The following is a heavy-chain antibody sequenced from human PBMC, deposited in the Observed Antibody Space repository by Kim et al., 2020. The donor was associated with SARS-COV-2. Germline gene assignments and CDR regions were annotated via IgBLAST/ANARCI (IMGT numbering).Heavy chain of an antibody. CDR1: GFTFSSYS. CDR2: ISSSSSYI. D-gene: IGHD3-10*01. CDR3: ASHGGYYGSGSYSRFDP. J-gene: IGHJ5*02. Sequence: GGSLRLSCAASGFTFSSYSMNWVRQAPGKGLEWVSSISSSSSYIYYADSVKGRFTISRDNAKNSLYLQMNSLRAEDTAVYYCASHGGYYGSGSYSRFDPWGQGTLVTVSS. V-gene: IGHV3-21*01.